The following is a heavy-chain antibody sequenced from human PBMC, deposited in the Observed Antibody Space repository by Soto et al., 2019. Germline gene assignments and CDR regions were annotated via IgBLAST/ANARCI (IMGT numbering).Heavy chain of an antibody. J-gene: IGHJ4*02. CDR1: GFTFTRYS. V-gene: IGHV3-21*06. CDR2: ISSTTNYI. Sequence: ESLSLSCAASGFTFTRYSMNWVRQAPGKGLEWVSSISSTTNYIYYGDSMKGRFTISRDNAKNSLYLGMNSLRAEDTAVYYCARESEDLTSNFDYWGQGTLVT. CDR3: ARESEDLTSNFDY.